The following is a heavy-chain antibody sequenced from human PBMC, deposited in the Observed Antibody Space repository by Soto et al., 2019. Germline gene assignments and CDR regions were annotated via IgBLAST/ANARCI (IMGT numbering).Heavy chain of an antibody. CDR3: ATAAHDQFDY. CDR2: IYYSGST. V-gene: IGHV4-59*01. CDR1: GGSISSYY. J-gene: IGHJ4*02. Sequence: PSETLSLTCTVSGGSISSYYWSWIRQPPGKGLEWIGYIYYSGSTNYNPSLKSRVTISVDTSKNQFSLKLSSVTAADTAVYYCATAAHDQFDYWGQGTLVTVSS. D-gene: IGHD3-16*01.